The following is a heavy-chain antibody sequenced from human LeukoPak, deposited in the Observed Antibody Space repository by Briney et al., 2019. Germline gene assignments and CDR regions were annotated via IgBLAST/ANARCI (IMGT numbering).Heavy chain of an antibody. V-gene: IGHV3-9*03. Sequence: PARTLTLSCAASGFTFDDYGLHWVRQAPGKGLEWVSGISWNSGSIGYADSVKGRFTISRDNAKNSLYLQMNSLRAEDMALYYCAKDSSGDPDYMDVWGKGTTVTVSS. D-gene: IGHD6-19*01. CDR1: GFTFDDYG. CDR2: ISWNSGSI. CDR3: AKDSSGDPDYMDV. J-gene: IGHJ6*03.